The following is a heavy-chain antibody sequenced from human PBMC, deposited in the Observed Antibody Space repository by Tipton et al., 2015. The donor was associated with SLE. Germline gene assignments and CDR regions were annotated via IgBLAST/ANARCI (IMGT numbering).Heavy chain of an antibody. CDR1: GDSISSGGYY. D-gene: IGHD3-22*01. V-gene: IGHV4-31*03. CDR2: IYYNGNT. J-gene: IGHJ4*02. CDR3: ARSRIYDGSVDYYGFFDS. Sequence: TLSLTCTVSGDSISSGGYYWTWIRQHPGKGLEWIGYIYYNGNTYYNPSLKSRVIISLDTSKNHFSLKLSSVTAADTALYYCARSRIYDGSVDYYGFFDSWGQGTLVTVSS.